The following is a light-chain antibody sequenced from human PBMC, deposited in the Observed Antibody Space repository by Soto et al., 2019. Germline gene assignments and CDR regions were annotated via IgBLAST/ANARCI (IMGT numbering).Light chain of an antibody. CDR1: QSISSF. Sequence: DIQMTQSPSTLSASAGDRVTITCRASQSISSFLAWYQQKPGQAPKLLIYDASTLESGVPSRFRGSGSGTDFTLTISILQPDDFATYFCQPYKTFSWTFGQGPEVHIK. CDR3: QPYKTFSWT. CDR2: DAS. V-gene: IGKV1-5*01. J-gene: IGKJ1*01.